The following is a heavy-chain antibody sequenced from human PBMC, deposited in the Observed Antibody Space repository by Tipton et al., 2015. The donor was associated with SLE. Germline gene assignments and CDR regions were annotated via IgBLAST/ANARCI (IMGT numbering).Heavy chain of an antibody. CDR1: GGTFSTYA. V-gene: IGHV1-69*05. D-gene: IGHD3-16*02. CDR3: AKSSKPLYFHYYMNV. J-gene: IGHJ6*03. Sequence: QSGAEVKKPRSSVKVSCKASGGTFSTYAFNWMRQAPGQGLEWMGGIIHIFGTTHLAQDFQGRVTLTTDESTSTAYMELSGLTSDDSAVYYCAKSSKPLYFHYYMNVWGRGTTVTVSS. CDR2: IIHIFGTT.